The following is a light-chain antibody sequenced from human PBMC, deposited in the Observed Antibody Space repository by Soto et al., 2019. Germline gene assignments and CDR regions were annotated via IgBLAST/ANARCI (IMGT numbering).Light chain of an antibody. Sequence: EIVMTQSPATLSVSPGERATLSCRASQSVSGNLAWYQQKPGQAPRLLIYGASTRATGIPARFSGSGSGTEFTLTISSLRAEDFAVYYCQQYNTWPPLTFGGGTKVDIK. J-gene: IGKJ4*01. CDR2: GAS. CDR1: QSVSGN. V-gene: IGKV3-15*01. CDR3: QQYNTWPPLT.